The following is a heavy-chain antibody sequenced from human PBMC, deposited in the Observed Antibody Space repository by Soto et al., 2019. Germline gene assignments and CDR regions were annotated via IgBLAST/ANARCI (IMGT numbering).Heavy chain of an antibody. CDR1: GGSISSSSYY. V-gene: IGHV4-39*01. Sequence: ASETLSLTCTVSGGSISSSSYYWGWIRQPPGKGLEWIGSIYYSGSTYYNPSLKSRVTISVDTSKNQFSLKLSSVTAADTAVYYCARHGGIAAAERYFDYWGQGTLVTVSS. CDR2: IYYSGST. D-gene: IGHD6-13*01. J-gene: IGHJ4*02. CDR3: ARHGGIAAAERYFDY.